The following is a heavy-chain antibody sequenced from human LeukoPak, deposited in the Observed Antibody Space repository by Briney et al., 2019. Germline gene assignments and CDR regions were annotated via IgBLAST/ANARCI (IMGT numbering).Heavy chain of an antibody. CDR3: ARRRTTGLSGYMDA. J-gene: IGHJ6*03. Sequence: TSETLSLTCSVSGGSISNYYWSWIRQPLGKGLEWIGDTFYSGSTSYNPSLESRISISVGTSKKQFSLKLTSVTAADTAVYYCARRRTTGLSGYMDAWGKGTTVTVSS. D-gene: IGHD2-2*01. V-gene: IGHV4-59*08. CDR1: GGSISNYY. CDR2: TFYSGST.